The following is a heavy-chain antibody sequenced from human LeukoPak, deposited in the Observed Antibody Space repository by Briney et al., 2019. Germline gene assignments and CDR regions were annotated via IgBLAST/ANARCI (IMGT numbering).Heavy chain of an antibody. Sequence: GGSLRLSCAASGFTFSSYAMSWVRQAPGKGLEWVSAISGTGGRTYYADSVKGRFTISRDNSKNTLYLQMNSLRAEDTAVYYCAKDLLGIVVVSTPDYWGQGTLVTVSS. J-gene: IGHJ4*02. V-gene: IGHV3-23*01. CDR3: AKDLLGIVVVSTPDY. CDR2: ISGTGGRT. D-gene: IGHD2-21*01. CDR1: GFTFSSYA.